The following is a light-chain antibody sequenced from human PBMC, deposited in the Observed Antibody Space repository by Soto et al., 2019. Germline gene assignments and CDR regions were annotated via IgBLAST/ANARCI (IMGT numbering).Light chain of an antibody. Sequence: QSALTQPASVSGSPGQSITISCTGTSSDVGGYNFVSWYQQQPDKAPKLVIYDVSNRPSGVSNRFSGSKSGNTASLTISGLQAKDEADYYCSSYTSSSTLLFGGGTKLTVL. V-gene: IGLV2-14*01. CDR1: SSDVGGYNF. CDR2: DVS. CDR3: SSYTSSSTLL. J-gene: IGLJ3*02.